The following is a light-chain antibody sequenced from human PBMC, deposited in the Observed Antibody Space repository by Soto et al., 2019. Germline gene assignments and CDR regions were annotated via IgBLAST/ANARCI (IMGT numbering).Light chain of an antibody. J-gene: IGLJ1*01. CDR1: SSDVGGYIY. V-gene: IGLV2-11*01. CDR3: CSYAGSYTHYV. Sequence: QSALTQPRSVSGSPGQSFTISCTGTSSDVGGYIYVSWYQQHPGKAPKLIIYDVSKRPSGVPDRFSGSKSGNTASLTISGLQAEDEADYYCCSYAGSYTHYVFGTGTKVTGL. CDR2: DVS.